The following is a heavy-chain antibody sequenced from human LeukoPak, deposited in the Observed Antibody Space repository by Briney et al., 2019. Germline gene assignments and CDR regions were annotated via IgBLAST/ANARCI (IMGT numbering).Heavy chain of an antibody. CDR2: VSGGSSYI. Sequence: PGGSLRLSCAASGFTFSSYGISWVRQAPGKGLEWVSYVSGGSSYIYYADSVKGRFTISRDNAKNSLYLQMNSLRAEDTAVYYCARGPSDYWGQGTLVTVSS. J-gene: IGHJ4*02. CDR3: ARGPSDY. CDR1: GFTFSSYG. V-gene: IGHV3-21*01.